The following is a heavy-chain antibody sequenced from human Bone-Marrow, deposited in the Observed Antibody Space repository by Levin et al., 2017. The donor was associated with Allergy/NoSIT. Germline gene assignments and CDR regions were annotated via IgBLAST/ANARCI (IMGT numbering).Heavy chain of an antibody. J-gene: IGHJ4*02. CDR2: IWYDGSNK. CDR3: ARDAAANLLDY. V-gene: IGHV3-33*01. D-gene: IGHD2-2*01. CDR1: GFTFSSYG. Sequence: PGGSLRLSCAASGFTFSSYGMHWVRQAPGKGLEWVAVIWYDGSNKYYADSVKGRFTISKDNSKNTLYLQMNSLRAEDTAVYYCARDAAANLLDYWGQGTLVTVSS.